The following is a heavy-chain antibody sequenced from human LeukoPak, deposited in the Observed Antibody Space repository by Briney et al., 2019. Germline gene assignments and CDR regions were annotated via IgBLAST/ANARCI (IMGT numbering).Heavy chain of an antibody. CDR3: AKDIVVAEYYGMEV. V-gene: IGHV3-23*01. CDR2: IRTNGGCT. CDR1: GFTFSNYA. D-gene: IGHD2-21*01. J-gene: IGHJ6*01. Sequence: GGSLRLSCAASGFTFSNYAMNWVRQAPGKGLEWVASIRTNGGCTYYADSVQGRLTIIRDNSRKRLYLQMNSLRDEDTGVYYSAKDIVVAEYYGMEVSGHGATVTV.